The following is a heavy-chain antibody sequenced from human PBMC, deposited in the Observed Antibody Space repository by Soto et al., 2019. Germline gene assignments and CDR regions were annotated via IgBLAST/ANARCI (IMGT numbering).Heavy chain of an antibody. CDR3: ARDSNSSPNWFDP. CDR2: ISYDGSNK. D-gene: IGHD6-13*01. J-gene: IGHJ5*02. V-gene: IGHV3-30-3*01. CDR1: GFTFSSYA. Sequence: QVQLVESGGGVVQPGRSLRLSCAASGFTFSSYAMHWVRQAPGKGLEWVAVISYDGSNKYYADSVKGRFTISRDNSKNTLYLQMNSLRAEDTAVYYCARDSNSSPNWFDPWGQGTLVIVSS.